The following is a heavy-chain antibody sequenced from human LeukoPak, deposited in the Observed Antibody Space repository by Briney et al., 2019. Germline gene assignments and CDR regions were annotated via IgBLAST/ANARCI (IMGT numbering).Heavy chain of an antibody. D-gene: IGHD3-10*01. Sequence: PGGSLRLSCAASGFTFSNYAMNWVRQAPGNGLEGVSSISGSGGSTYYADSVRGRFTISRDNSKNTLYLQMNSLRAEGTAVYYCAKGPTRNYYGSGSQFDYWGQGTLVTVSS. CDR3: AKGPTRNYYGSGSQFDY. J-gene: IGHJ4*02. V-gene: IGHV3-23*01. CDR1: GFTFSNYA. CDR2: ISGSGGST.